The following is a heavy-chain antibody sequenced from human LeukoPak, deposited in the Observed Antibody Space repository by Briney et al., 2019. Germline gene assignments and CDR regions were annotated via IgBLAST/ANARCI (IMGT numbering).Heavy chain of an antibody. Sequence: KPSETLSLTCTVSGGSISSSYYWGWIRQPPGKGLEWIGSIYYSGSTYYNPSLKSRVTISVDTSKNQFSLKLSSVTAADTAVYYCARRVELERLPQFDYWGQGTLVTVSS. D-gene: IGHD1-1*01. CDR3: ARRVELERLPQFDY. CDR1: GGSISSSYY. J-gene: IGHJ4*02. CDR2: IYYSGST. V-gene: IGHV4-39*01.